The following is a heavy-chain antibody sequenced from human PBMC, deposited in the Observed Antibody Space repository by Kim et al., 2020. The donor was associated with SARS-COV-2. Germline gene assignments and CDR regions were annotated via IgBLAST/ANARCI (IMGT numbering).Heavy chain of an antibody. CDR2: K. V-gene: IGHV3-30*02. CDR3: AKGRGGWSFDY. D-gene: IGHD6-19*01. J-gene: IGHJ4*02. Sequence: KYYADSAKDRFTNSKDNSKNTLYLQDNRLAAEDTAVYYCAKGRGGWSFDYWGQGTLVTVSS.